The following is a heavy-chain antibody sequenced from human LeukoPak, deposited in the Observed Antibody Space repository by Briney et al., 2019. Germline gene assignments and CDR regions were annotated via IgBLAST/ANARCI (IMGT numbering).Heavy chain of an antibody. V-gene: IGHV4-61*02. J-gene: IGHJ4*02. D-gene: IGHD3-22*01. CDR1: GGSISSGSYY. CDR2: IYTSGST. CDR3: ARAHSHYYDSSGYSIDY. Sequence: SETLSLTCTVSGGSISSGSYYWSWIRQPAGKGLEWIGRIYTSGSTNYNPSLKSRITISVDTSKNQFSLKLSSVTAADTAVYYCARAHSHYYDSSGYSIDYWGQGTLVTVSS.